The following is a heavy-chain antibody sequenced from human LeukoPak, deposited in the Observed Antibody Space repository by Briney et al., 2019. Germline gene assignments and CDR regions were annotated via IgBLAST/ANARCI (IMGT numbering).Heavy chain of an antibody. V-gene: IGHV4-59*01. J-gene: IGHJ4*02. CDR2: ISYTGST. CDR1: GGSISSYY. D-gene: IGHD3-22*01. CDR3: ARVFLNYYDSSGYYFDY. Sequence: SETLSLTCTVSGGSISSYYWSWIRQPPGKGLEWIGYISYTGSTNYNPSLKSRVTISVDTSKNQLSLKLSSVTAADTAVYYCARVFLNYYDSSGYYFDYWGQGTLVTVFS.